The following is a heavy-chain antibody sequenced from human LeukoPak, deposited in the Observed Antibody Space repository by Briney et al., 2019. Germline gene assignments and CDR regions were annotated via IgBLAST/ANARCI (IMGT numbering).Heavy chain of an antibody. CDR2: INPNSGGT. CDR1: GYTFTDYY. D-gene: IGHD2-8*02. Sequence: GASVKVSCKTSGYTFTDYYIHWVRQAPGQGLEWMGWINPNSGGTNSAKKFQGRVTMTRDTSISTAYMELSRLRSDGTAVYYCARDTLYGTGGYYYVDYWGQGTLVTVSS. J-gene: IGHJ4*02. V-gene: IGHV1-2*02. CDR3: ARDTLYGTGGYYYVDY.